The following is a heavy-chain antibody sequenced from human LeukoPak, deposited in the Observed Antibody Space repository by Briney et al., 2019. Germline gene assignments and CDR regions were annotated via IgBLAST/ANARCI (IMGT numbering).Heavy chain of an antibody. J-gene: IGHJ4*02. CDR2: INGDGSTT. D-gene: IGHD3-22*01. CDR3: ATGNYYDSRGYYTFGH. Sequence: GGSLRLSCAASGFAFNKYWMHWVRQTPGKGLVWVSRINGDGSTTSYADSVRGGFTISRDNAKNTLYLQMSSLRAEDTAVYYCATGNYYDSRGYYTFGHWGQGTLVTVSS. V-gene: IGHV3-74*01. CDR1: GFAFNKYW.